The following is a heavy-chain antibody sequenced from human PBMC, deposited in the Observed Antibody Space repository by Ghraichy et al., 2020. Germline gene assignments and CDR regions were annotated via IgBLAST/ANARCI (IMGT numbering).Heavy chain of an antibody. J-gene: IGHJ4*02. CDR1: GASISSGKYY. Sequence: ETLSLTCTVSGASISSGKYYWAWIRQPPGKGLEWIGSFYYSGRSYYNPSLNSRVTISEDTSKNQFSLRLTSVTAADTAVYYCVSQEAMVYLYSNDWGQGILVTVSS. CDR2: FYYSGRS. CDR3: VSQEAMVYLYSND. D-gene: IGHD4-11*01. V-gene: IGHV4-39*01.